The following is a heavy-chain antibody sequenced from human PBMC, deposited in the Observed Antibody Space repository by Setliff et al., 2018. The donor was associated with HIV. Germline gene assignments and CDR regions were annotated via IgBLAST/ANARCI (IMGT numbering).Heavy chain of an antibody. CDR3: VRPRVFDSFDV. J-gene: IGHJ3*01. Sequence: GASVKVSCKALGFLVTGYNVHWVRQAPGHGPEWLGRINPNNGGTNYAQIFQGRVTMSLDTSTSTVYLELKALTSDDTAVYYCVRPRVFDSFDVWGPGTMVTVSS. CDR2: INPNNGGT. CDR1: GFLVTGYN. V-gene: IGHV1-2*06.